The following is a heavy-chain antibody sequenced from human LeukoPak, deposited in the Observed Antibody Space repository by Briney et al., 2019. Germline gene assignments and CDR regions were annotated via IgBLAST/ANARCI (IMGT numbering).Heavy chain of an antibody. V-gene: IGHV3-48*04. J-gene: IGHJ6*02. CDR3: ARDLHSDNRIVVVVAATPYYYYYGMDV. CDR1: GFTFSNAW. CDR2: ISSSSSTI. D-gene: IGHD2-15*01. Sequence: PGGSLRLSCAASGFTFSNAWMSWVRQAPGKGLEWVSYISSSSSTIYYADSVRGRFTISRDNAKNSLYLQMNSLRAEDTAVYYCARDLHSDNRIVVVVAATPYYYYYGMDVWGQGTTVTVSS.